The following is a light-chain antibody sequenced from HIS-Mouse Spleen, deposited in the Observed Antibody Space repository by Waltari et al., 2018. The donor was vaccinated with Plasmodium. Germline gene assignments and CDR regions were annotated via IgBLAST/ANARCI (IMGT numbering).Light chain of an antibody. CDR2: GAS. J-gene: IGKJ3*01. Sequence: DIVMTQSPATLSVSPGERATLSCRASQSDSSNLAWYQQKPGQAPRLLIYGASTRATGIPARFSGSGSGTEFTLTISSLQSEDFAVYYCQQYNNWSFTFGPGTKVDIK. CDR1: QSDSSN. CDR3: QQYNNWSFT. V-gene: IGKV3-15*01.